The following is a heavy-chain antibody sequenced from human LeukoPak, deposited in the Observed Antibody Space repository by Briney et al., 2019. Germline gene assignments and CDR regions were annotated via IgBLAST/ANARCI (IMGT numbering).Heavy chain of an antibody. Sequence: GASVKVSCKASGYTFTGYYMHWVRQAPGQGLEWMGWINPNSGGTNYAQKFQGRVTMTRGTSISTAYMELSRLRSDDTAVYYCARIMRLVPAATRGSWGQGTLVTVSS. J-gene: IGHJ5*02. CDR1: GYTFTGYY. D-gene: IGHD2-2*01. CDR3: ARIMRLVPAATRGS. V-gene: IGHV1-2*02. CDR2: INPNSGGT.